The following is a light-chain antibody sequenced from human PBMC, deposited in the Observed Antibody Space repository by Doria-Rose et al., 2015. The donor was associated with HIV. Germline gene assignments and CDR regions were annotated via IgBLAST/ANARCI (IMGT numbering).Light chain of an antibody. J-gene: IGKJ4*01. CDR1: QSTGSF. CDR2: AAS. CDR3: QQSYSTPLT. V-gene: IGKV1-39*01. Sequence: DIQLTQSPSSLSASVGDRVTIICRASQSTGSFLNWYQQKPGKAPKLLIYAASSLHNGVPSRFSGSGSGTDFTLTISSLQPEDFATYFCQQSYSTPLTFGGGTKVEIK.